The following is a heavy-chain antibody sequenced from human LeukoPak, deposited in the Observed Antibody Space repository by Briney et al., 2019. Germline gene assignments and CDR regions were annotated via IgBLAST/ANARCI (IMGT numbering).Heavy chain of an antibody. CDR1: GDSVSSNSAA. D-gene: IGHD3-22*01. Sequence: SQTLSLTCAISGDSVSSNSAAWNWIRQSPSRGLEWLGRTYYKSKWYYDYEVSVKSRITINPDTSKNRFSLQLNSVTPEDTAVYYCARDYYDSSGHFSGTYFYYGMDVWGQGTTVNVSS. CDR2: TYYKSKWYY. CDR3: ARDYYDSSGHFSGTYFYYGMDV. J-gene: IGHJ6*02. V-gene: IGHV6-1*01.